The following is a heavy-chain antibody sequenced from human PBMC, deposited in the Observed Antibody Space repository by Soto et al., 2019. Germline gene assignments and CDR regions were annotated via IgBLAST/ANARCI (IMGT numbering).Heavy chain of an antibody. CDR2: IDHSGST. D-gene: IGHD4-17*01. CDR3: ARIRPRYGMDV. V-gene: IGHV4-34*01. CDR1: GGSFSGYY. J-gene: IGHJ6*02. Sequence: QVQLQQWGAGLLKPSETLSLTCAVYGGSFSGYYWSWIRQPPGKGLEWVGEIDHSGSTNYSPSLKSRVTISVDTSKNQFSLKLSSVTAADTAVYYCARIRPRYGMDVWGLGTTVTVSS.